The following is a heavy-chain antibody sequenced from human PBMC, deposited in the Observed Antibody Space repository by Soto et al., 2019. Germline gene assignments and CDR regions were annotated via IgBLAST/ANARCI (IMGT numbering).Heavy chain of an antibody. CDR1: GFTFDDYG. Sequence: PGGSLRLSCGASGFTFDDYGMSWVRQAPGKGLEWVSGINWNGGSTGYADSVKGRFTISRDNAKNSLYLQMNSLRAEDTALYHCARWVLYCSSTSCPMAVWGKGTTVTVSS. CDR2: INWNGGST. D-gene: IGHD2-2*01. J-gene: IGHJ6*04. V-gene: IGHV3-20*01. CDR3: ARWVLYCSSTSCPMAV.